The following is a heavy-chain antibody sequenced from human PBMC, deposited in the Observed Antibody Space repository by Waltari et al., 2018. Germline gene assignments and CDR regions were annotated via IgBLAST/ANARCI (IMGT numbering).Heavy chain of an antibody. CDR2: ISPIFGTA. CDR1: GGTFSSYA. V-gene: IGHV1-69*15. J-gene: IGHJ6*02. CDR3: AGGVVAARGYYYYGMDV. D-gene: IGHD2-15*01. Sequence: QVQLVQSGAEVKKPGSSVKVSCKASGGTFSSYAISWVRQPPGQGLEWKGRISPIFGTANYAQKLQGRGTITADESTSTAYMELSSLRSEDTAVYYCAGGVVAARGYYYYGMDVWGQGTTVTVSS.